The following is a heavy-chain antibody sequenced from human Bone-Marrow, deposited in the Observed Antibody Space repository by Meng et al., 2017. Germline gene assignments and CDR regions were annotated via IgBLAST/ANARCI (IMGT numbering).Heavy chain of an antibody. CDR3: ARDGGGYCSGGSCYSAFDY. Sequence: GESLRLSCVASGFTLSDQFMDWVRQAPGKGLEWVGRTRNKARGYTTEYAASVKGRFSISRDDSKNSVYLQMNSLKTEDTAVYYCARDGGGYCSGGSCYSAFDYWGQGTLVTVSS. V-gene: IGHV3-72*01. CDR1: GFTLSDQF. D-gene: IGHD2-15*01. J-gene: IGHJ4*02. CDR2: TRNKARGYTT.